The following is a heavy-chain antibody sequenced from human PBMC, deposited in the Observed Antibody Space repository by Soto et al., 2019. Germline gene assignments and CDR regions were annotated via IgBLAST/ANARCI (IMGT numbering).Heavy chain of an antibody. V-gene: IGHV4-31*03. D-gene: IGHD3-22*01. J-gene: IGHJ6*02. CDR2: IYYSGST. CDR1: GGSISSGGYY. Sequence: KASETLSLTCTVSGGSISSGGYYWSWIRQHPGKGLEWIGYIYYSGSTYYNPSLKSRVTISVDTSKNQFSLKLSSVTAADTAVYYFSRDYYYDSSVTYPGIDYYYYGMDVWGQGTRVTVSS. CDR3: SRDYYYDSSVTYPGIDYYYYGMDV.